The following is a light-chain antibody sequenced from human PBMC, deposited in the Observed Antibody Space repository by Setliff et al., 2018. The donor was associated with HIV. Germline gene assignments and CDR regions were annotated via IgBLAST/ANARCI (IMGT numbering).Light chain of an antibody. Sequence: SVLTQPASVSGSPGQTISISCTGTHNDVGSYDYVSWYQQHPGKAPKLIIFDVSKGPSGVSNRFSGSKSGNTASLTISGLQAADEADYYCSSYTTTKTYVFGSGTKV. CDR1: HNDVGSYDY. J-gene: IGLJ1*01. CDR3: SSYTTTKTYV. CDR2: DVS. V-gene: IGLV2-14*03.